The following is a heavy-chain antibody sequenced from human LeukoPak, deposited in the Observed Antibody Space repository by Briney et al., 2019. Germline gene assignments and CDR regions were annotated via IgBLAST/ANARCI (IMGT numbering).Heavy chain of an antibody. V-gene: IGHV3-21*01. J-gene: IGHJ4*02. CDR1: GFTFSICG. Sequence: GGPVRLSCAASGFTFSICGMNWVRQAPGKGLEWVSSISSSSSYIYYADSVKGRFTISRDNAKNSLYLQMNSLRAEDTAVYYCARVDLDYWGQGTLVTVSS. CDR2: ISSSSSYI. CDR3: ARVDLDY.